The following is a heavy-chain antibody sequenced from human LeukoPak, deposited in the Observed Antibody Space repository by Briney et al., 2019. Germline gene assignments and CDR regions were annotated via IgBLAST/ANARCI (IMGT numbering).Heavy chain of an antibody. CDR2: IYWNDDK. CDR3: AHSGNSFDSGYYYYYMDV. D-gene: IGHD1-26*01. CDR1: GFSLSTSGVG. Sequence: SGPTLVKPTQTLTLTCTFSGFSLSTSGVGVGWIRQPPGKALEWLALIYWNDDKRYSPSLKSRLTITKDTSKNQVVLAMTNMDPVDTATYYCAHSGNSFDSGYYYYYMDVWGKGTTATISS. V-gene: IGHV2-5*01. J-gene: IGHJ6*03.